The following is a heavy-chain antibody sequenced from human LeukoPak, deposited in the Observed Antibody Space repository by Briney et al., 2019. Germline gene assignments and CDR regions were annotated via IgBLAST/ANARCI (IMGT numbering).Heavy chain of an antibody. CDR2: MNIDGSSI. D-gene: IGHD6-13*01. CDR3: ARAGGGDSRMAYDP. J-gene: IGHJ5*02. Sequence: GGSLRLSCAASGFTFSDYWMYWFRQAPGEGLVWVSRMNIDGSSISYADSVKGRFTMSRDNVKNTLYLQVNSLRVEDTAVYYCARAGGGDSRMAYDPWGQGTLVTVSS. CDR1: GFTFSDYW. V-gene: IGHV3-74*01.